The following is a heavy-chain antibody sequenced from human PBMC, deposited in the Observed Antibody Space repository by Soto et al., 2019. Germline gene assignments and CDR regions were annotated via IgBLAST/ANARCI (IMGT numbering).Heavy chain of an antibody. V-gene: IGHV4-39*07. CDR1: GGSISSSSYY. CDR2: IYYSGST. CDR3: ARGSGGYNFFFDY. Sequence: PSETLSLTCTVSGGSISSSSYYWGWIRQPPGKGLEWIGSIYYSGSTYYNPSLKSRVTISVDTSKNQFSLKLSSVTAADTAVYYCARGSGGYNFFFDYWGQGTLVTVSS. J-gene: IGHJ4*02. D-gene: IGHD5-12*01.